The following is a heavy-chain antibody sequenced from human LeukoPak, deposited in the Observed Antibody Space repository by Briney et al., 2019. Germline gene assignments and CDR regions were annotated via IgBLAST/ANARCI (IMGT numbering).Heavy chain of an antibody. CDR3: ARGSWSAADTNIDY. CDR1: GVTLSTYW. CDR2: INSDGSRT. J-gene: IGHJ4*02. V-gene: IGHV3-74*01. Sequence: GGSLRLSCAASGVTLSTYWMHWVRQGPGKGLVWVSCINSDGSRTTYADSVKGRFTISRDNAKNTLYLQMNTLRVEDTAVYYCARGSWSAADTNIDYWGQGTLVTVSS. D-gene: IGHD6-13*01.